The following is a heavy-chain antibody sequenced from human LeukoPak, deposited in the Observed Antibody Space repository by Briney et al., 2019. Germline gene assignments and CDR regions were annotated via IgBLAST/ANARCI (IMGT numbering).Heavy chain of an antibody. CDR1: GGSISSYY. D-gene: IGHD4-11*01. CDR3: ARGVTTPPYYYYYGMDV. V-gene: IGHV4-59*01. Sequence: SETLSLTCTVSGGSISSYYWSWIRQPPGKGLEWIGYIYYSGSTNYNPSLKSRVTISVDTSKNQFPLKLSSVTAADTAVYYCARGVTTPPYYYYYGMDVWGQGTTVTVSS. J-gene: IGHJ6*02. CDR2: IYYSGST.